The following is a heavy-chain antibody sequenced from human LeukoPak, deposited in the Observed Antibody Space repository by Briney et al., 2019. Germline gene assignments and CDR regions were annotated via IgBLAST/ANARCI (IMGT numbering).Heavy chain of an antibody. CDR2: IRYDGSNK. CDR3: ARDFSNYPWFDP. Sequence: GGSLRLSCAASGFTFSSYGMHWVRQAPGKGLEWVAFIRYDGSNKYYADSVKGRFTISRDNSKNTLYLQMNSLRAEDTAVYYCARDFSNYPWFDPWGQGTLVTVSS. CDR1: GFTFSSYG. V-gene: IGHV3-30*02. D-gene: IGHD4-11*01. J-gene: IGHJ5*02.